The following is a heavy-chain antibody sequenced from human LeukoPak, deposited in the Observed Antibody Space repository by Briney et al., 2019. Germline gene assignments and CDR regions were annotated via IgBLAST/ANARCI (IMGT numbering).Heavy chain of an antibody. J-gene: IGHJ5*02. CDR1: GFTFSSFW. CDR2: IKEDGREK. V-gene: IGHV3-7*01. Sequence: GGSLRLSCAASGFTFSSFWMSWIRQAPGKGLEWVANIKEDGREKYYVDSVKGRFTISRDNAKNSLYLQMNSLRAEDTAVYYCARCGRNNWFDPWGQGTLVTVSS. CDR3: ARCGRNNWFDP. D-gene: IGHD1-26*01.